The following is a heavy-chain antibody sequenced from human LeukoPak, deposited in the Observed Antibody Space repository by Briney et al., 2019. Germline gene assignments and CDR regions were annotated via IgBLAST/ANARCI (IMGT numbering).Heavy chain of an antibody. CDR2: IYYSGST. CDR3: ARADSSGYYPGPNLLPFDY. Sequence: SETLSLTCTVSGGSISSSDYYWGWIRQPPGKGLEWIGSIYYSGSTQYNPTLKTRVTISVDTSKNQFSLKLSSVTAADTAVYYCARADSSGYYPGPNLLPFDYWGQGTLVTVSS. V-gene: IGHV4-39*07. J-gene: IGHJ4*02. CDR1: GGSISSSDYY. D-gene: IGHD3-22*01.